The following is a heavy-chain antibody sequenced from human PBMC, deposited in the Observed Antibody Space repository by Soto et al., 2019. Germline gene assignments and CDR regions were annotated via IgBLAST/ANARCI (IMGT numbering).Heavy chain of an antibody. D-gene: IGHD5-12*01. CDR1: GYTFFTYD. Sequence: ASVKVSCKASGYTFFTYDISWVRQAPGQGLEWMGWISTYSGDTKYAQKFQGRVTMTTDTSTTTAYLELRSLRSDDTAVYYCTRHHGPTTSENWFDPWGQGTLVTVSS. V-gene: IGHV1-18*01. CDR3: TRHHGPTTSENWFDP. J-gene: IGHJ5*02. CDR2: ISTYSGDT.